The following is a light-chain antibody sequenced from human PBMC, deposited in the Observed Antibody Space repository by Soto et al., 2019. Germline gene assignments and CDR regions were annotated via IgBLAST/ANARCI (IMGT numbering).Light chain of an antibody. Sequence: NFMLTQPHSVSASPGKTVTISCTGSSGSIASNYVQWYQQRPGSAPTTVIYEDNQRPSGVPDRFSGSIDSSSNSASLTISGLKTEDEADYYCQSYDTNNVVFGGGTKLTVL. V-gene: IGLV6-57*02. CDR2: EDN. J-gene: IGLJ2*01. CDR1: SGSIASNY. CDR3: QSYDTNNVV.